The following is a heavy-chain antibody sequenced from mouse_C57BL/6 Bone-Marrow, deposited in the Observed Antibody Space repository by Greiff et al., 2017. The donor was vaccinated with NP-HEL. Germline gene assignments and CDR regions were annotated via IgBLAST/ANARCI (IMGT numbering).Heavy chain of an antibody. Sequence: LVESGGGLVQPGGSMKLSCAASGFTFSDAWMDWVRQSPEKGLEWVAEIRNKANNHATYYAESVKGRFTISRDDSKSSVYLQMNSLRAEDTGIYYCTREGVYYDYFAYWGQGTLVTVSA. CDR2: IRNKANNHAT. V-gene: IGHV6-6*01. D-gene: IGHD2-4*01. J-gene: IGHJ3*01. CDR1: GFTFSDAW. CDR3: TREGVYYDYFAY.